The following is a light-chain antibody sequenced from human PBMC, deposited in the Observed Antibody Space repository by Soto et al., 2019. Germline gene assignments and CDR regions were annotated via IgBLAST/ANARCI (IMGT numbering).Light chain of an antibody. J-gene: IGKJ5*01. CDR3: HQYSALPKT. Sequence: DIVLTQSPGTLSLSPGERATLSCRASQTLSPNYLAWCQQKPGHPPSLLIYGASKRATSIPDRFSGSESGTDFTLTISSLEPDDLGVYCCHQYSALPKTFGQGTRLEIK. CDR2: GAS. V-gene: IGKV3-20*01. CDR1: QTLSPNY.